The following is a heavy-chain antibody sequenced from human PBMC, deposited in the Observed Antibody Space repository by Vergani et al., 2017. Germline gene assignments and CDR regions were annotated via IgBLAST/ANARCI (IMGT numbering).Heavy chain of an antibody. J-gene: IGHJ4*02. D-gene: IGHD5-18*01. CDR1: GFTFSSYS. Sequence: EVQLVESGGGLVQPGGSLRLSCAASGFTFSSYSMNWVRQAPGKGLEWVSSISSSSSYIYYADSVKGRFTISRDNAKNSLYLQMNSLSAEDTAVYYCARARNSYAPPFDYWGQGTLVTVSS. CDR2: ISSSSSYI. CDR3: ARARNSYAPPFDY. V-gene: IGHV3-21*01.